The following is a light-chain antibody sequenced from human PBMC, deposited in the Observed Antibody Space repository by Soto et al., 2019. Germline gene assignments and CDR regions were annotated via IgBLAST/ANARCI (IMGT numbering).Light chain of an antibody. Sequence: EIVLTQSPATLSSSVGERATLSCRASQSVSPYVAWYHQKTGQAPKLLIYAASKMATGIPGRFSGSGSGTDFTLSISSLDPEDFAAYSCQQRSSLPLTFGGGTKVEIK. V-gene: IGKV3-11*01. CDR3: QQRSSLPLT. J-gene: IGKJ4*01. CDR1: QSVSPY. CDR2: AAS.